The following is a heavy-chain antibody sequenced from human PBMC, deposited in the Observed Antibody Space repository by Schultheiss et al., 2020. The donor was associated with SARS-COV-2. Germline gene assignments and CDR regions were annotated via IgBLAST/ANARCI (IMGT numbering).Heavy chain of an antibody. CDR2: IYYSGST. J-gene: IGHJ3*02. CDR1: GGSISSGDYY. V-gene: IGHV4-30-4*02. CDR3: ARYQLPSVEAFDI. Sequence: SETLSLTCTVSGGSISSGDYYWSWIRQPPGKGLEWIGYIYYSGSTYYNPSLKSRVTISVDTSKNQFSLKLSSVTAADTAVYYCARYQLPSVEAFDIWGQGTMVTVSS. D-gene: IGHD2-2*01.